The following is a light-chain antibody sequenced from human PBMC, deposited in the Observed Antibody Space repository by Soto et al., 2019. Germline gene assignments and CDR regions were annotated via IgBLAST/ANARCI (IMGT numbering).Light chain of an antibody. Sequence: EIVITQSPATLSVSPGEGVTLSCRASQGIGSTLAWYQQKPGQTPRLLIYGASTRATDVPARFSGSGSGIDFTLTINGLQSEDFAVYYCQHYVTWPLTFGGGTKVESK. CDR2: GAS. V-gene: IGKV3-15*01. CDR1: QGIGST. J-gene: IGKJ4*01. CDR3: QHYVTWPLT.